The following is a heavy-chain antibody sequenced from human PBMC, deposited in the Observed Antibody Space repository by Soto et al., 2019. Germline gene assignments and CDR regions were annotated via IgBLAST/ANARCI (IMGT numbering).Heavy chain of an antibody. V-gene: IGHV4-31*03. Sequence: QVQLQESGPGLVKPSQTLSLTCTVSGGSISSGTSYWSWIRQRPGKGLEWIGYIFYSGSFYYTPSLRGRVMILADTSKNQFTLRLSSVTAADTAVYYYARAPETPSILGVALPYFFDYWGQGALVTVSS. D-gene: IGHD3-3*01. CDR1: GGSISSGTSY. CDR3: ARAPETPSILGVALPYFFDY. J-gene: IGHJ4*02. CDR2: IFYSGSF.